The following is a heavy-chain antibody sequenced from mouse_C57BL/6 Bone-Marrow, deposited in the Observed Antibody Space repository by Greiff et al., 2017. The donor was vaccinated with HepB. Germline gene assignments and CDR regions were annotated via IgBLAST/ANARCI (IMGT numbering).Heavy chain of an antibody. D-gene: IGHD2-5*01. CDR1: GFTFSSYG. V-gene: IGHV5-6*01. CDR2: ISSGGSYT. Sequence: EVQLVESGGDLVKPGGSLKLSCAASGFTFSSYGMSWVRQTPDKRLEWVATISSGGSYTYYPDSVKGRFTISRDNAKNTLYLQMSSLKSEDTAMYYCARHPYYSNYDYWGQGTTLTVSS. J-gene: IGHJ2*01. CDR3: ARHPYYSNYDY.